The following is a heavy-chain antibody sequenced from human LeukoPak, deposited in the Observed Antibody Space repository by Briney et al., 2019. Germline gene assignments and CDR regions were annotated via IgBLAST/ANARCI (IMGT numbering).Heavy chain of an antibody. CDR2: IYHSGST. J-gene: IGHJ3*02. CDR3: ARGPEEIDAFDI. V-gene: IGHV4-30-2*01. Sequence: SETLSLTCAGSGGSINSGGYSWSWIRQPPGKGLEWIGYIYHSGSTYYNPSLKSRVTISIDRSKNQFSLNLTSVTAADTAVYYCARGPEEIDAFDIWGQGTLVTASS. CDR1: GGSINSGGYS.